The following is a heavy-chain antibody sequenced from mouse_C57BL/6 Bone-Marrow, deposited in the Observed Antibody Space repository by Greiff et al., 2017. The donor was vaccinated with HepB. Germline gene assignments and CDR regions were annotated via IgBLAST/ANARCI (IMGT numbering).Heavy chain of an antibody. CDR3: ARDLGDGYFDY. Sequence: EVQVVKSGGGLVKPGGSLKLSCAASGFTFSSYAMSWVRQTPEKRLEWVATISDGGSYTYYPDNVKGRFTISRDNAKNNLYLQMSHLKSEDTAMYYCARDLGDGYFDYWGQGTTLTVSS. CDR2: ISDGGSYT. J-gene: IGHJ2*01. V-gene: IGHV5-4*01. CDR1: GFTFSSYA. D-gene: IGHD2-3*01.